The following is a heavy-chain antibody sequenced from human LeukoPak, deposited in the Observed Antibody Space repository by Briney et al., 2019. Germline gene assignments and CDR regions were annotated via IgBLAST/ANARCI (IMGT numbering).Heavy chain of an antibody. J-gene: IGHJ6*02. V-gene: IGHV3-21*03. CDR2: ISSSSSYI. D-gene: IGHD2/OR15-2a*01. CDR1: RSTFSSYS. Sequence: GGSLRLSCAASRSTFSSYSMNWVRQAPGKGLEWVSSISSSSSYIYYADSVKGRFTISRDNAKNSLYLQMNSLRAEDTAVYYCARGINYYGMDVWGQGTTVTVSS. CDR3: ARGINYYGMDV.